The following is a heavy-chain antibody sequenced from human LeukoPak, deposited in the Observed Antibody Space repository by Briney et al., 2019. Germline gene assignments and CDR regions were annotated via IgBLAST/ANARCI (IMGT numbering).Heavy chain of an antibody. D-gene: IGHD1-26*01. CDR3: AREMAGAYYYGMDV. CDR2: IYSGGST. J-gene: IGHJ6*02. V-gene: IGHV3-53*01. CDR1: GFTFDDYG. Sequence: PGGSLRLSCAASGFTFDDYGMSWVRQAPGKGLEWVSVIYSGGSTYYADSVKGRFTISRDNSKNTLYLQMNSLRAEDTAVYYCAREMAGAYYYGMDVWGQGTTVTVSS.